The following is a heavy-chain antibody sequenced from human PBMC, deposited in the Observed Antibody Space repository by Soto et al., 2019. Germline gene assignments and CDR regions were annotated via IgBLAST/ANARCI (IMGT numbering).Heavy chain of an antibody. Sequence: TLSLTCAVSGGSIISNYWWAWIRQSPGEGLVWIGSIYHSGTTYYNPSLKSRVTISVDTSKNQFSLSLSSVTAADTAVYFCARPRLRGVLNFYFDYWGQGTLVTVSS. J-gene: IGHJ4*02. CDR2: IYHSGTT. V-gene: IGHV4-38-2*01. CDR3: ARPRLRGVLNFYFDY. CDR1: GGSIISNYW. D-gene: IGHD3-10*01.